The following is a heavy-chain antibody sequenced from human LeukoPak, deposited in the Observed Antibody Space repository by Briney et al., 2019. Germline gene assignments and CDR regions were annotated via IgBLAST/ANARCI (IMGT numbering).Heavy chain of an antibody. V-gene: IGHV4-39*07. D-gene: IGHD6-13*01. Sequence: PSETLSLTCTVSGGSISSSSYYWGWIRQPPGKGLEWIGSIYYSGSTYYNPSLKSRVTISVYTSKNQFSLKLSSVTAADTAVYYCAREGLSSSWSYYYYYMDVWGKGTTVTVSS. CDR2: IYYSGST. CDR1: GGSISSSSYY. CDR3: AREGLSSSWSYYYYYMDV. J-gene: IGHJ6*03.